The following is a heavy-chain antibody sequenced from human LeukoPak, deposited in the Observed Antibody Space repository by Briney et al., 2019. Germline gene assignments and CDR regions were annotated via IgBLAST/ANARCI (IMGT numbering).Heavy chain of an antibody. CDR2: ISSSSDYI. D-gene: IGHD3/OR15-3a*01. CDR1: GFTFSSYI. Sequence: GGSLRLSCAASGFTFSSYIMNWVRQAPGKGLEWVSSISSSSDYIYYVDSVKGRFTISRDNAKKSLYLQMNSLRAEDTAVYYCARGPRTYDYWGQGTLVTVSS. V-gene: IGHV3-21*01. CDR3: ARGPRTYDY. J-gene: IGHJ4*02.